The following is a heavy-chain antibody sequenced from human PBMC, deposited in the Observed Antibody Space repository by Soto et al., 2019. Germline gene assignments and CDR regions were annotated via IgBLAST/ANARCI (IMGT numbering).Heavy chain of an antibody. CDR2: FDPEDGET. J-gene: IGHJ3*02. CDR1: GYTLTELS. Sequence: ASVKVSCKVSGYTLTELSMHWVRQAPGKGLEWMGGFDPEDGETIYAQKFQGRVTMTEDTSTDTAYMELSSLRSEDTAVYYCATSPYSSGYFGRWHPHAFDIWGQGTMVTVSS. D-gene: IGHD3-22*01. CDR3: ATSPYSSGYFGRWHPHAFDI. V-gene: IGHV1-24*01.